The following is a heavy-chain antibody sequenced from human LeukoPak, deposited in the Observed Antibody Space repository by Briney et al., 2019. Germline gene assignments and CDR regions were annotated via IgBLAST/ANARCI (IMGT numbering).Heavy chain of an antibody. D-gene: IGHD6-19*01. CDR3: AKGGSGWLFDY. J-gene: IGHJ4*02. Sequence: GASLRLSCAGSGFTFSSYAMSLVRQAPGKGLEWVSGISGSGDSTYYADSVRGRFTISRDNSKNTLYLQMNSLRAEDTAIYYCAKGGSGWLFDYWGQGTLVTVSS. V-gene: IGHV3-23*01. CDR2: ISGSGDST. CDR1: GFTFSSYA.